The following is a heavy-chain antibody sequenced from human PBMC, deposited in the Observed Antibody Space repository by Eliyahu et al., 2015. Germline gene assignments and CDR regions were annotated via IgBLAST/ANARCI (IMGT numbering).Heavy chain of an antibody. Sequence: MNWVRQAPGKGLEWVSYISSSSSTIYYADSVKGRFTISRDNAKNSLYLQMNSLRDEDTAVYYCARRLATRFLEWLPSPELYGMDVWGQGTTVTVSS. CDR3: ARRLATRFLEWLPSPELYGMDV. D-gene: IGHD3-3*01. CDR2: ISSSSSTI. J-gene: IGHJ6*02. V-gene: IGHV3-48*02.